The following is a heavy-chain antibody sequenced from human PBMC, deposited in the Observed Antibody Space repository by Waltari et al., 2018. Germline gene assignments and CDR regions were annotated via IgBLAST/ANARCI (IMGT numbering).Heavy chain of an antibody. D-gene: IGHD1-26*01. Sequence: EVQLVESGGGLVQPGGSLRLSCEASGFSFSSYWMHWVRQAPGKGLVWVSRVNIDGTGTDDADSAKGRFTISRDNAKNTLYLQMNSLRAEDTAMYYCTRVNWDFWGQGTLVTVSS. V-gene: IGHV3-74*01. CDR1: GFSFSSYW. CDR3: TRVNWDF. J-gene: IGHJ4*02. CDR2: VNIDGTGT.